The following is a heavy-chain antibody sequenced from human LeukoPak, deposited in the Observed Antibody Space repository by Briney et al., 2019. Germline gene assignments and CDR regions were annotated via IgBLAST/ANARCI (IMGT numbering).Heavy chain of an antibody. V-gene: IGHV3-48*03. D-gene: IGHD6-6*01. J-gene: IGHJ4*02. CDR3: ARMRPERDY. CDR1: GFTFSSYE. CDR2: ISSSGGTI. Sequence: PGGSLRLSCAASGFTFSSYEMNWVRQAPGKGLEWVSYISSSGGTIYYADSVKGRFTISRDNAKNSLYLQMNSLRAEDTAVYYCARMRPERDYWGQGTLVTVSS.